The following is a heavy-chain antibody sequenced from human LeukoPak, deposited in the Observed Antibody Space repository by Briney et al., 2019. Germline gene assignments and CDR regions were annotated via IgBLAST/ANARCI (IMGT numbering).Heavy chain of an antibody. CDR3: ARNGGGLDV. CDR2: INAGNADT. Sequence: ASVKVSCKASGYSFSMYDIYWVRQAPGQRLEWMGRINAGNADTKYSQKIQDRATITRDDSASAAYMELGSLKTEDTAVYYCARNGGGLDVWGQGTTVGVSS. V-gene: IGHV1-3*01. J-gene: IGHJ6*02. CDR1: GYSFSMYD. D-gene: IGHD3-16*01.